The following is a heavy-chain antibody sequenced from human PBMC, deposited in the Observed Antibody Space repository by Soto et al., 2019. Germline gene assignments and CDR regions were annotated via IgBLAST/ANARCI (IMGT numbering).Heavy chain of an antibody. D-gene: IGHD6-19*01. J-gene: IGHJ4*02. CDR3: ARESGWYRFDY. V-gene: IGHV3-21*01. CDR2: ISSSSSSI. Sequence: EVQLVESGGGLVKPGGSLRLSCAASGFTFSSYSMNWVRQAPGKGLEWVSSISSSSSSIYYADSVKGRFTISRDNAKNALYRQMNSLRAEDTAVYYCARESGWYRFDYWGQGTLVTVSS. CDR1: GFTFSSYS.